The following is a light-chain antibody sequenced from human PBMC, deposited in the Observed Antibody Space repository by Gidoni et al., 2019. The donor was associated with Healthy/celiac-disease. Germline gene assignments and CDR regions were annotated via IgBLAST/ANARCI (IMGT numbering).Light chain of an antibody. J-gene: IGKJ1*01. Sequence: DTQMTQSPSTLSASVGDRVTITCRASQSISSWLAWYQQKPGKAPKLLIYKASSLESGVPSRFSGRGSGTEFTLTISSLQPDDFATYYCQQYNSYPWTFXQXTKVEIK. CDR2: KAS. CDR3: QQYNSYPWT. CDR1: QSISSW. V-gene: IGKV1-5*03.